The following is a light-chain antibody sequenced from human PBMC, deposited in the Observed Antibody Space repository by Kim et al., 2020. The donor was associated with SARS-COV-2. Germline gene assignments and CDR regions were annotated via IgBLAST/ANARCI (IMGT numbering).Light chain of an antibody. CDR1: MSNVGVNP. Sequence: QSALTQTPSASGTPGQTVTISCSGSMSNVGVNPVNWYHQVSEAAPKLLLYVNRLRPSGVPDRFSGSKSGTSASLVISGLQSDDEGSYYCAALDDSLEAWVFGGGTKVTVL. V-gene: IGLV1-44*01. CDR2: VNR. J-gene: IGLJ3*02. CDR3: AALDDSLEAWV.